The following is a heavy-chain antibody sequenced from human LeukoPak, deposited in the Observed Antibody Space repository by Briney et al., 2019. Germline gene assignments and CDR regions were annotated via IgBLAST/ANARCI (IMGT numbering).Heavy chain of an antibody. D-gene: IGHD6-19*01. CDR3: ASLLVVAGPVYYFDH. V-gene: IGHV4-39*01. CDR1: GGSISSTSYY. CDR2: IYYSGNT. J-gene: IGHJ4*02. Sequence: SETLSLTCTVSGGSISSTSYYWGWIRQPPGRGLEWIGSIYYSGNTCYNPSLQSRVTISIDTSKNQFSLKLSSVTAADTAVYYCASLLVVAGPVYYFDHWGQGTLVTVSS.